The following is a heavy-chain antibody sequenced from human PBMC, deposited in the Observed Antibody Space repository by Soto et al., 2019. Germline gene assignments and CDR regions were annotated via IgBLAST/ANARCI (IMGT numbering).Heavy chain of an antibody. CDR3: ARHNYGSGSTYFDY. J-gene: IGHJ4*02. V-gene: IGHV4-31*11. CDR2: LYYSGNT. Sequence: SGTLWLTCAFCGGSVSSGGDYWSWIRQHPGKGLEWIGYLYYSGNTYYNPSLKSRVTISVDTSKNQFSLKLNSMTAADTAVYYCARHNYGSGSTYFDYWGQGTLVTVSS. CDR1: GGSVSSGGDY. D-gene: IGHD3-10*01.